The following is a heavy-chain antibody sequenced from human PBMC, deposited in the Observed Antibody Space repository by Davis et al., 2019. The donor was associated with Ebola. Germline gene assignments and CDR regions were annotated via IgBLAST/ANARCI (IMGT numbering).Heavy chain of an antibody. CDR2: IYPGDSDT. CDR1: GYSFTSYW. V-gene: IGHV5-51*01. D-gene: IGHD6-13*01. J-gene: IGHJ5*02. CDR3: ARQAYSSSWYVWFDP. Sequence: KVSCKGSGYSFTSYWIGWVRQMPGKGLEWMGIIYPGDSDTRYSPSFQGQVTISADKSISTAYLQWSSLKASDTAMYYCARQAYSSSWYVWFDPWGQGTLVTVSS.